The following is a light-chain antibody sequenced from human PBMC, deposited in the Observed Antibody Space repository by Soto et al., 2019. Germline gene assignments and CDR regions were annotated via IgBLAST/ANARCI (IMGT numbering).Light chain of an antibody. Sequence: EIVMTQSPATLSVSPGKRVTLSCRASQDSRSSLAWYQQKPGQAPRLLIYGASIRATGVPATFSGSGSGTEFTLSISSLQSEHLGVYYCQQDSSRPLTFGGGTKVEIK. CDR1: QDSRSS. J-gene: IGKJ4*01. V-gene: IGKV3-15*01. CDR2: GAS. CDR3: QQDSSRPLT.